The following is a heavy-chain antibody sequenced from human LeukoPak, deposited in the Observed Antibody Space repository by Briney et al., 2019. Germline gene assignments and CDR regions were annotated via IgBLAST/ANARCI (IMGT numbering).Heavy chain of an antibody. V-gene: IGHV3-23*01. J-gene: IGHJ4*02. CDR1: GFTFSSYA. Sequence: PGGSLRLSCAASGFTFSSYAMSWVRQAPGKGLEWVSATSGSGGSTYYADSVKGRFTVSRDNSKNTLYLQMNSLRAEDTAVYYCAKGSAYYDILTGYSDYWGQGTLVTVSS. CDR3: AKGSAYYDILTGYSDY. D-gene: IGHD3-9*01. CDR2: TSGSGGST.